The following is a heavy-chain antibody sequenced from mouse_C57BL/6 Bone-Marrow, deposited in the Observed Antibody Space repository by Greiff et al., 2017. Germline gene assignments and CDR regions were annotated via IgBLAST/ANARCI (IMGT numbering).Heavy chain of an antibody. D-gene: IGHD1-1*01. CDR3: ARTEPYYGWFAY. CDR2: INPSNGGT. CDR1: GYTFTSYW. J-gene: IGHJ3*01. V-gene: IGHV1-53*01. Sequence: VQLQQSGTELVKPGASVKLSCKASGYTFTSYWMHWVKQRPGQGLEWIGNINPSNGGTNYNEKFKSKATLTVDKSSSTAYMQLSSLTSEDSAVYYCARTEPYYGWFAYWGQGTLVTVSA.